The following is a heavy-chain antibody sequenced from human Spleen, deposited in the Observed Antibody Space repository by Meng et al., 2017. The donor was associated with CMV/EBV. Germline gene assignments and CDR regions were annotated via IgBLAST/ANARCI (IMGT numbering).Heavy chain of an antibody. CDR1: GFTFSSYA. CDR2: ISGSGGST. V-gene: IGHV3-23*01. Sequence: GESLKISCAASGFTFSSYAMSWVRQAPGKGLEWVSVISGSGGSTYYADSVKGRLTISRDNSKNTLYLQMNSLRAEDTAVYYCAKSRATPTAPSDYWGQGTLVTVSS. CDR3: AKSRATPTAPSDY. J-gene: IGHJ4*02.